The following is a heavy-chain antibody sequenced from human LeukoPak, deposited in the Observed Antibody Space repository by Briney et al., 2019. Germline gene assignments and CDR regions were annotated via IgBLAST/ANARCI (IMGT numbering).Heavy chain of an antibody. CDR3: AKRPTTSYFDC. J-gene: IGHJ4*02. Sequence: GGSLRLSCAASGFTFSNYAMSWVRQAPGKGLEWVSAISGSGGSTYYADSVKGRFTISRDNSMNTLYLQMNSLRGEDTAVYYCAKRPTTSYFDCWGQGTLVTVSS. CDR1: GFTFSNYA. V-gene: IGHV3-23*01. CDR2: ISGSGGST. D-gene: IGHD4-17*01.